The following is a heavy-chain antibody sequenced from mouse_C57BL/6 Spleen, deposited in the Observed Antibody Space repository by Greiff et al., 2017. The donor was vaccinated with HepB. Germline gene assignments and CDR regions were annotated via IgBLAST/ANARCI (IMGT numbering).Heavy chain of an antibody. CDR2: INPNNGGT. J-gene: IGHJ3*01. CDR3: ARSEDYGSSYGAY. D-gene: IGHD1-1*01. Sequence: EVQLQQSGPELVKPGASVKISCKASGYTFTDYYMNWVKQSHGKSLEWIGDINPNNGGTSYNQKFKGKATLTVDKSSSTAYMELRSLTSEDSAVYYCARSEDYGSSYGAYWGQGTLVTVSA. CDR1: GYTFTDYY. V-gene: IGHV1-26*01.